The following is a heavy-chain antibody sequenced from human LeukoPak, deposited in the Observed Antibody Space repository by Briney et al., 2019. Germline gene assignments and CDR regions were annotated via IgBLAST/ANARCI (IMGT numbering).Heavy chain of an antibody. D-gene: IGHD5-24*01. CDR2: ISGSSSYI. CDR3: ARPRGNVEMATNPFDY. V-gene: IGHV3-21*01. CDR1: GFTFSSYS. J-gene: IGHJ4*02. Sequence: GGSLRLSCAASGFTFSSYSLNWVRQAPGKGLEWVSSISGSSSYIYYADSGKGRFTISRDNAKKLMYLQMNSLRAEDTAVYYCARPRGNVEMATNPFDYWGQGTLVTVSS.